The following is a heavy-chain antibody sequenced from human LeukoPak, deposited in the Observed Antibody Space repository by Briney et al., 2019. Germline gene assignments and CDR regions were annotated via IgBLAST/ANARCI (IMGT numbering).Heavy chain of an antibody. V-gene: IGHV1-69*10. Sequence: ASVKVSCTASGGTFSSYAISWVRQAPGQGLEWMGGIIPILGIANYAQKFQGRVTITADKSTSTAYMELSSLRSEDTAVYYCARDRQQWLVEGYYYYYGMDVWGQGTTVTVSS. CDR2: IIPILGIA. CDR1: GGTFSSYA. J-gene: IGHJ6*02. D-gene: IGHD6-19*01. CDR3: ARDRQQWLVEGYYYYYGMDV.